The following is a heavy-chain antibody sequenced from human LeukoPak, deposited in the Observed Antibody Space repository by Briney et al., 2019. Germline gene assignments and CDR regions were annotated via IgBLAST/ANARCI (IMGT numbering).Heavy chain of an antibody. J-gene: IGHJ6*03. CDR2: ISSSSSYI. Sequence: GGSLRLSCAASGFAFSSYCMDWVRQTPGKGLEWVSSISSSSSYIYYADSVKGRFTISRDNAKNSLYLQMNSLRAEDTAVYYCAKTTDNYYYYYMDVWGKGTTVTVSS. D-gene: IGHD4-17*01. CDR1: GFAFSSYC. V-gene: IGHV3-21*01. CDR3: AKTTDNYYYYYMDV.